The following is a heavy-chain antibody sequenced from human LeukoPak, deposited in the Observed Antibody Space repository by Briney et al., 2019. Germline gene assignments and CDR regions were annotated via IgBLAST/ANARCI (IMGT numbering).Heavy chain of an antibody. D-gene: IGHD2-15*01. CDR2: TNPSDGKT. CDR1: GYTFTNYY. Sequence: GASVKVSCKASGYTFTNYYMHWVRQAPGQGLEWMGITNPSDGKTSYAQKFQGRVTMTRDTSTSTVYMELSSLRSEDTAVYYCARDASPSLGYCSGGSCYSSGYYYYMDDWGKGTTVTVSS. J-gene: IGHJ6*03. V-gene: IGHV1-46*01. CDR3: ARDASPSLGYCSGGSCYSSGYYYYMDD.